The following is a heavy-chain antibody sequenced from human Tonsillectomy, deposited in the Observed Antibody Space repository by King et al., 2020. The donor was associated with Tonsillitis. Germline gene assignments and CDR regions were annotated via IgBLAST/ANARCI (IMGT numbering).Heavy chain of an antibody. V-gene: IGHV3-49*03. CDR1: GLTFGDNA. CDR2: IRSKGYSGTA. J-gene: IGHJ4*02. Sequence: VQLVESGEGLVQQGRSLRLSCKPSGLTFGDNAMSWFRQTPGKGLEWVGFIRSKGYSGTAEFAASVKGRFTISRDDSKSIAYLQMNSLKTEDTTLYFCTKSQGIGSYFGFDFWRQGTLVTVSS. D-gene: IGHD1-26*01. CDR3: TKSQGIGSYFGFDF.